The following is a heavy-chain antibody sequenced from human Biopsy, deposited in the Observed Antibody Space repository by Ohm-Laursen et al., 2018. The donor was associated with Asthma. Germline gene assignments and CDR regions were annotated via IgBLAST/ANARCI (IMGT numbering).Heavy chain of an antibody. D-gene: IGHD3-3*01. J-gene: IGHJ6*02. CDR2: ISYGGKT. CDR1: GGSMTPTSHY. V-gene: IGHV4-39*01. Sequence: SETLSLTCTVSGGSMTPTSHYWDWIRQAPGKGLEWIGNISYGGKTSSNPSLKIRVTISRDTSKNQFSLRLTSVTAADTAVYFCARRITIFGVVQKDHGMDAWGQGTTVIVSS. CDR3: ARRITIFGVVQKDHGMDA.